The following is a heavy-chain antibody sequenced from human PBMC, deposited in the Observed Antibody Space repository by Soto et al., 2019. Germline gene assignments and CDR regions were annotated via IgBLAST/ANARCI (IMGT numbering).Heavy chain of an antibody. CDR2: ISCSGGST. Sequence: GGSLRLSCAASGFTFSSYAMSWFRQAPGKGLEWVSAISCSGGSTYYAASVKGRFTISRDNSKNTLYLQMNSLRAEDTAVYYCAKGPESIPVAGLLRWFDPWGQGTRVTVSS. V-gene: IGHV3-23*01. D-gene: IGHD6-19*01. J-gene: IGHJ5*02. CDR1: GFTFSSYA. CDR3: AKGPESIPVAGLLRWFDP.